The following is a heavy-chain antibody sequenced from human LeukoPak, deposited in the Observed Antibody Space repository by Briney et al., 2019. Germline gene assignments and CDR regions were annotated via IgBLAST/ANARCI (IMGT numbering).Heavy chain of an antibody. J-gene: IGHJ4*02. D-gene: IGHD2-2*01. Sequence: AASVKVSCKASGYTFTGYYIHWVRQATGQGLEWMGWMNPNSGNTGYAQKFQGRVTMTRNTSISTAYMELSSLRSEDTAVYYCARGNWCSSTSCYAASDYWGQGTLVTVSS. CDR3: ARGNWCSSTSCYAASDY. V-gene: IGHV1-8*02. CDR1: GYTFTGYY. CDR2: MNPNSGNT.